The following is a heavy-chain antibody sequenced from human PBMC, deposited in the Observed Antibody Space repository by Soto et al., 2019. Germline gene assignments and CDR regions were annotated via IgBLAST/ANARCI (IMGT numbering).Heavy chain of an antibody. Sequence: GGSLRLSCAASGFTFSSYAMHWVRQAPGKGLEWVAVISYDGSNKYYADSVKGRFTISRDNSKNTLYLQMNSLRAEDTAVYYCARDIQHGDYQYYGMDVWGQGTTVTVSS. CDR1: GFTFSSYA. D-gene: IGHD4-17*01. CDR3: ARDIQHGDYQYYGMDV. CDR2: ISYDGSNK. V-gene: IGHV3-30-3*01. J-gene: IGHJ6*02.